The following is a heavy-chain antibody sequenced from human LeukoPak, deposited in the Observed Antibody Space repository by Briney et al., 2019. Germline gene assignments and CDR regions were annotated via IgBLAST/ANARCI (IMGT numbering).Heavy chain of an antibody. V-gene: IGHV4-4*02. CDR1: GGSISSSNW. CDR2: IYHSGST. D-gene: IGHD2-2*01. J-gene: IGHJ6*03. CDR3: ARSTSWYYYYYMDV. Sequence: TSETLSLTCAVSGGSISSSNWWSWVRQPPGKGLEWIGEIYHSGSTNYNPSLKSRVTISVDKSKNQFSLKLSSVTAVDTAVYYCARSTSWYYYYYMDVWGKGTTVTVSS.